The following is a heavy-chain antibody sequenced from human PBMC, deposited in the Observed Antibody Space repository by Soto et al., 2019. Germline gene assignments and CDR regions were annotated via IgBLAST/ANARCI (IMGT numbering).Heavy chain of an antibody. V-gene: IGHV3-74*01. J-gene: IGHJ6*02. CDR2: INSDVSST. Sequence: EVQLVESGGGLVQPGGSLRLSCAASGFSFSSYWMHWVRQAPGKGLVWVSRINSDVSSTSYADSVKGRFTISRDNAKNTLYLQMNSLRAEDTAVYYCARETIGYCSGGSCYPYYYYYGMDVWGQGTTGNFSS. D-gene: IGHD2-15*01. CDR3: ARETIGYCSGGSCYPYYYYYGMDV. CDR1: GFSFSSYW.